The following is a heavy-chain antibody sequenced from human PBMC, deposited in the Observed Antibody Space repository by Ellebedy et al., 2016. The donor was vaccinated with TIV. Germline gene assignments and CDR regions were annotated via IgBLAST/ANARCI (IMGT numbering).Heavy chain of an antibody. CDR2: INHSGGT. D-gene: IGHD6-13*01. CDR3: ARVVWQQPVSYALDI. Sequence: MPSETLSLTCAVSGGSISSSNWWSWVRQPPGKGLEWIGEINHSGGTNYNPSLKSRVTISVDTSKNQFSLKLSSVTAADTAVYYCARVVWQQPVSYALDIWGQGTMVTVSS. V-gene: IGHV4-4*02. CDR1: GGSISSSNW. J-gene: IGHJ3*02.